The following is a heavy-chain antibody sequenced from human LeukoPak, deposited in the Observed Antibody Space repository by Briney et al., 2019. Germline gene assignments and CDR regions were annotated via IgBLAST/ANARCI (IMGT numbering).Heavy chain of an antibody. V-gene: IGHV3-11*04. CDR1: GFTFSDYY. J-gene: IGHJ6*02. CDR3: ARDGKRGYDMDV. Sequence: GGSLRLSCAASGFTFSDYYMSWIRQVPGKGLEWVSYIFNSGDTIYYADSVKGRFTISRDNAKTSLYLQVNSLRAEDTAVYYCARDGKRGYDMDVWGQGTTVTVSS. CDR2: IFNSGDTI.